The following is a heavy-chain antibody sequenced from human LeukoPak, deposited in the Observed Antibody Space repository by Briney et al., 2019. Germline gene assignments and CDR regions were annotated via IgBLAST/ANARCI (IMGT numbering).Heavy chain of an antibody. CDR2: ISYDGNSK. CDR1: GFTFSYYA. D-gene: IGHD6-13*01. V-gene: IGHV3-30*04. CDR3: AKRAPTAGTSTGSYYHGMDV. Sequence: GGSLRPSCAASGFTFSYYAMHWVRQAAGKGLEWVAVISYDGNSKYYADSVKGRFTISRDNSKNTVYLQVNSLRAEDTAVYFCAKRAPTAGTSTGSYYHGMDVWGKGTTVTVSS. J-gene: IGHJ6*04.